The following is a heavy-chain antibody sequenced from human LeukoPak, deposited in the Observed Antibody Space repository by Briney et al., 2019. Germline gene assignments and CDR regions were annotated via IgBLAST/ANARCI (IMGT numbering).Heavy chain of an antibody. J-gene: IGHJ4*02. Sequence: SETLSLTCVVSGASVSSDNWWTWVRQPPGKGLEWIGEIRQRGNTNYNPSLMGRVTISIDKSRNYLSLNLRYVTAADTAVYYCSTRDQSRTDVVPPDYWGQGILVTVSS. V-gene: IGHV4/OR15-8*02. CDR3: STRDQSRTDVVPPDY. CDR1: GASVSSDNW. CDR2: IRQRGNT. D-gene: IGHD5-24*01.